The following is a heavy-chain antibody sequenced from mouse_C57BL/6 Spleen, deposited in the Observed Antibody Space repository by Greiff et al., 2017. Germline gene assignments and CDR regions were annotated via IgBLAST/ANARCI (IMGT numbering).Heavy chain of an antibody. CDR1: GYSITSGYY. CDR3: AREGKNYYGRSWFAY. D-gene: IGHD1-1*01. Sequence: EVQRVESGPGLVKPSQSLSLTCSVTGYSITSGYYWNWIRQFPGNKLEWMGYISYDGSNNYNPSLKNRISITRDTSKNQFFLKLNSVTTEDTATYYCAREGKNYYGRSWFAYWGQGTLVTVSA. J-gene: IGHJ3*01. V-gene: IGHV3-6*01. CDR2: ISYDGSN.